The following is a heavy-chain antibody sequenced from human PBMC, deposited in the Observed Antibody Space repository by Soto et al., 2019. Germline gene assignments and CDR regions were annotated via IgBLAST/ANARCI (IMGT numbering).Heavy chain of an antibody. D-gene: IGHD3-10*01. Sequence: GGSLRLSCAASGFTVSSHWMHWARQAPGKGLVWVSRINTDGTTTTYADSVKGRFTISRDNAKNTLYLQMNSLRAEDTAVYYCARSGVGWFDPWGQGTLVTVSS. J-gene: IGHJ5*02. CDR3: ARSGVGWFDP. V-gene: IGHV3-74*01. CDR1: GFTVSSHW. CDR2: INTDGTTT.